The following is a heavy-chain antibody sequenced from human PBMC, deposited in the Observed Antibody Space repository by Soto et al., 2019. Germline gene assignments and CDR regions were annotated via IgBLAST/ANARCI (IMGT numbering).Heavy chain of an antibody. CDR3: ARKMQERLRFLEWSRMNWFDP. V-gene: IGHV3-48*03. Sequence: GGSLRLSCAASGFTFSSYEMNWVRQAPGKGLEWVSYISSSGSTIYYADSVKGRFTISRDNAKNSLYLQMNSLRAEDTAVYYCARKMQERLRFLEWSRMNWFDPWGQGTLVTVSS. D-gene: IGHD3-3*01. CDR2: ISSSGSTI. CDR1: GFTFSSYE. J-gene: IGHJ5*02.